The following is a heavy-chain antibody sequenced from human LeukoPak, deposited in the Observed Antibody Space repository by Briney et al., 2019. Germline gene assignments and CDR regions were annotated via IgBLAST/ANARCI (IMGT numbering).Heavy chain of an antibody. D-gene: IGHD3-16*01. CDR3: ARDIWGWGEGRYYYYMDV. Sequence: SETLSLTCTVSGGSISSGSYYWSWIRQPAGKGLEWIGRIYSSGSTNYNPSLKGRVTISVDTSKNEFSLKLSSVTAADTAVYYWARDIWGWGEGRYYYYMDVWGKGTTVTISS. CDR2: IYSSGST. CDR1: GGSISSGSYY. J-gene: IGHJ6*03. V-gene: IGHV4-61*02.